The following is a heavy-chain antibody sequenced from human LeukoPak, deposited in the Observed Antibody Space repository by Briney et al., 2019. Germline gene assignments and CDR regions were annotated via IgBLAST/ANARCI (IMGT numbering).Heavy chain of an antibody. V-gene: IGHV4-59*01. Sequence: SETLSLTCAVYGGSFSGYYWSWIRQPPGKGLEWIGYIYYSGSTNYNPSLKSRVTISVDTSKNQFSLKLSSVTAADTAVYYCARSGGYGYYYYMDVWGKGTTVTVSS. J-gene: IGHJ6*03. CDR1: GGSFSGYY. CDR3: ARSGGYGYYYYMDV. D-gene: IGHD5-18*01. CDR2: IYYSGST.